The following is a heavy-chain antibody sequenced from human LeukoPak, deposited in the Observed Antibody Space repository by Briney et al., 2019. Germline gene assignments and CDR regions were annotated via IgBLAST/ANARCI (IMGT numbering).Heavy chain of an antibody. CDR3: ARDARNVHYSHYMTDPYYYYGMDV. CDR2: IKQDGSET. CDR1: GFTFNSFA. J-gene: IGHJ6*02. V-gene: IGHV3-7*01. Sequence: GGSLRLSCAASGFTFNSFAMSWVRQAPGKGLEWVANIKQDGSETNYVDSVKGRFTVSRDNAKTAVYLELNSLRAEDTAVYYCARDARNVHYSHYMTDPYYYYGMDVWGQGTTVTVSS. D-gene: IGHD3-10*01.